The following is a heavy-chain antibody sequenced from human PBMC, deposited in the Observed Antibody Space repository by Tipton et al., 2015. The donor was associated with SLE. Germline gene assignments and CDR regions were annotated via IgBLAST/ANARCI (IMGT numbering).Heavy chain of an antibody. D-gene: IGHD6-19*01. Sequence: TLSLTCTVSGGSISSYYWSWIRQPPGKGLEWIGYIYYSGSTNYNPSLKSRVTISVDTSKNQFSLKLSSVTAADTAVYHCARDRSGGAGFDYWGQGTLVTVSS. J-gene: IGHJ4*02. CDR1: GGSISSYY. CDR3: ARDRSGGAGFDY. CDR2: IYYSGST. V-gene: IGHV4-59*01.